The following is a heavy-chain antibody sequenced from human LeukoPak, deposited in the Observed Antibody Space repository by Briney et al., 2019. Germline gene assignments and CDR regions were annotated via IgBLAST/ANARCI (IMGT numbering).Heavy chain of an antibody. J-gene: IGHJ4*02. CDR3: AKTRDYTNYGTFDY. V-gene: IGHV3-23*01. CDR1: GFTFSSLA. CDR2: ISASGGSA. Sequence: GGSLRLSCTASGFTFSSLAMAWVRQAPGKGLEWVSVISASGGSAYYADSVKGRFTISRDTSKNTLSLQMNSLRAEDTAVYYCAKTRDYTNYGTFDYWGQGTLVTVSS. D-gene: IGHD4-11*01.